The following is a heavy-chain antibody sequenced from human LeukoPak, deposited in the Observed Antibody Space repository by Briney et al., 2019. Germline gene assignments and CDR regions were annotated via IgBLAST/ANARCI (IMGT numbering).Heavy chain of an antibody. CDR2: ISYDATNK. V-gene: IGHV3-30*18. J-gene: IGHJ4*02. CDR1: GFTFSSSD. Sequence: QPGGSLRLSCAASGFTFSSSDMHWVRQAPGKGLEWVAVISYDATNKYYADSVKGRFTLSRDNSKNTLYLQTNTLRDEDTAVYYCAKASSNSFYYFEYWGQGTLVTVSS. CDR3: AKASSNSFYYFEY. D-gene: IGHD4-23*01.